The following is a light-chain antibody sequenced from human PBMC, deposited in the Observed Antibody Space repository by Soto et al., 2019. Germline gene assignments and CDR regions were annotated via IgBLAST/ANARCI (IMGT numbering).Light chain of an antibody. V-gene: IGKV2-30*01. CDR2: RAS. Sequence: EVVMTQSQLSLPVTLGQPASISSRSRQSIVISDGNAYLSWFQQRPGQSPKRRIYRASNRHSGVRHRFRGSGTGTDITLQSNRVEVEDVGIYYCKQGTHWRPTFGRGTRVEIK. CDR1: QSIVISDGNAY. J-gene: IGKJ1*01. CDR3: KQGTHWRPT.